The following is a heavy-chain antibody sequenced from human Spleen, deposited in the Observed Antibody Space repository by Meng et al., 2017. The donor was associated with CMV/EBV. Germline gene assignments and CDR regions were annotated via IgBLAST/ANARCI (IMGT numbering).Heavy chain of an antibody. CDR2: ISWNSGSI. D-gene: IGHD6-19*01. V-gene: IGHV3-9*01. CDR3: ARVFRGETSSGWCMDYYYGMDV. J-gene: IGHJ6*02. CDR1: GFTFDDYA. Sequence: SLKISCAASGFTFDDYAMHWVRQAPGKGLEWVSGISWNSGSIGYADSVKGRFTISRDNAKNSLYLQMNSLRAEDTALYYCARVFRGETSSGWCMDYYYGMDVWAKGPRSPSP.